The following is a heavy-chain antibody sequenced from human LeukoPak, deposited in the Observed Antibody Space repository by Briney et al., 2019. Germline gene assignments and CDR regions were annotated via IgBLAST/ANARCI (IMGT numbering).Heavy chain of an antibody. V-gene: IGHV3-23*01. CDR2: ISGSGGSI. D-gene: IGHD5-18*01. Sequence: GGSLRLSCAASGFTFRRYALTWVRQAPGKGLEWVSVISGSGGSIYYADSVKGRFTISRDNSKSTLYLQMHSLRDEDTAVYYCAKDDQEGYSYGHNFDYWGQGTLVTVSS. J-gene: IGHJ4*02. CDR1: GFTFRRYA. CDR3: AKDDQEGYSYGHNFDY.